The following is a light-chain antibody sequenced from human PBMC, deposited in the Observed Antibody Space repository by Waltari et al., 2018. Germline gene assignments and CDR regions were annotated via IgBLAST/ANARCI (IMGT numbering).Light chain of an antibody. CDR3: LQYNTYPRT. CDR2: KAS. CDR1: QSIGPR. V-gene: IGKV1-5*03. Sequence: DIQMTQSPSTLSASVGDSVTIACRASQSIGPRLAWYQQKPGKAPNPLIYKASTLESGVPSRFSGSGSGTEFTLTITGLQPDDFASYYCLQYNTYPRTFGQGTKVDFK. J-gene: IGKJ1*01.